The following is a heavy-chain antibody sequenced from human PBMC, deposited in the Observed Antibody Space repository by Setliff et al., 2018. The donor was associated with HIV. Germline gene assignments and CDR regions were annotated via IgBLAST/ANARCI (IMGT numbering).Heavy chain of an antibody. Sequence: SETLSLTCTVSGYSISSGYYWGWIRQPPGKGLEWIGSIYHSGSTYYNPSLKSRVTISVDTSKNQFSLKLSSVTAADTAVYYRARTWELPPVYGMDVWGQGTTVTVSS. V-gene: IGHV4-38-2*02. D-gene: IGHD1-26*01. CDR2: IYHSGST. CDR3: ARTWELPPVYGMDV. CDR1: GYSISSGYY. J-gene: IGHJ6*02.